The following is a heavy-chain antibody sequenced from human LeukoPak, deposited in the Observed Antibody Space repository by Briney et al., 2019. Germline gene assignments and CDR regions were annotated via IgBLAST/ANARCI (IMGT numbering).Heavy chain of an antibody. CDR3: ARVDYVGSFDP. V-gene: IGHV4-34*01. CDR2: INHSGST. CDR1: GGSFSGCY. Sequence: SETLSLTCAVYGGSFSGCYWSWIRQPPGKGLEWIGEINHSGSTNYNPSLKSRVTISVDTSKNQFSLKLSSVTAADTAVYYCARVDYVGSFDPWGQGTLVTVSS. J-gene: IGHJ5*02. D-gene: IGHD4-17*01.